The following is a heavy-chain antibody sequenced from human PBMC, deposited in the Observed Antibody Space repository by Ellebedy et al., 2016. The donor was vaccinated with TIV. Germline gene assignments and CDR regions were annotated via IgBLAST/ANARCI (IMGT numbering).Heavy chain of an antibody. Sequence: PGGSLRLSCAASGFTFSNAWMSWVRQAPGKGLEWVAKINPLGSQKAYVDSVTGRFTISRDNAENSLFLEMNSLRVEDTAVYYCAAEAWWRLDSWGQGTLVTVSS. CDR3: AAEAWWRLDS. V-gene: IGHV3-7*01. D-gene: IGHD2-15*01. CDR1: GFTFSNAW. J-gene: IGHJ4*02. CDR2: INPLGSQK.